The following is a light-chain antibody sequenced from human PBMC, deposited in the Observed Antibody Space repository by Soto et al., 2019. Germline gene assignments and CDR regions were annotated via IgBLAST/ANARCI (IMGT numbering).Light chain of an antibody. CDR3: QKDNSAPQT. J-gene: IGKJ1*01. Sequence: DIQMTQSPSSLSASVGDRVTITCRASQGISKDLAWYQQKPGKVPKLLIYAASTLQSGVPSRFSGSGSGTDFTLTISSLQPEDVATYYCQKDNSAPQTFCHGTKVEIK. V-gene: IGKV1-27*01. CDR2: AAS. CDR1: QGISKD.